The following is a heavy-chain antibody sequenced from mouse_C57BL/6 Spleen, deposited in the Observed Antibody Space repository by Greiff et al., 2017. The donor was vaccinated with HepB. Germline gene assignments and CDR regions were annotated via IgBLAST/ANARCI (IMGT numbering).Heavy chain of an antibody. CDR3: TRVSWFAY. CDR2: IDPETGGT. J-gene: IGHJ3*01. V-gene: IGHV1-15*01. CDR1: GYTFTDYE. Sequence: VQLQQSGAELVRPGASVTLSCKASGYTFTDYEMHWVKQTPVHGLEWIGAIDPETGGTAYNQKFKGKAILTADKSSSTAYMELRSLTSEDSAVSYCTRVSWFAYWGQGTLVTVSA.